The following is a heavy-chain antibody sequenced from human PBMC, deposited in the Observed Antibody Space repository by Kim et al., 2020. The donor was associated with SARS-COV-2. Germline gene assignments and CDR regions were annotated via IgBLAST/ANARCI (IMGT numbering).Heavy chain of an antibody. CDR1: GFTFSSYA. J-gene: IGHJ4*02. CDR3: AKRRPGPEPFDF. D-gene: IGHD1-26*01. Sequence: GGSLRLSCAASGFTFSSYAMTWVRQAPGKGLEWVSSISTSGGGTFYADSVKGRFTISRDNSKNILYLQMNGLSAEDTAVYYCAKRRPGPEPFDFWGPGTLVPVSS. CDR2: ISTSGGGT. V-gene: IGHV3-23*01.